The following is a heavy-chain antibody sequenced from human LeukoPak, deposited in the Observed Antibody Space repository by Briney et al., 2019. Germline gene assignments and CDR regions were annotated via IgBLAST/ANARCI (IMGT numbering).Heavy chain of an antibody. D-gene: IGHD3-10*01. Sequence: GGSLRLSCAASGFTFSSYSMNWVRQAPGKGLEWISYISGSGSVSYYEDSVKGRFTISRDNAKNSLYLQMNSLRDEDTALYYCARDGGFGFLAAFDIWGRGTMVTVSS. CDR2: ISGSGSVS. CDR3: ARDGGFGFLAAFDI. V-gene: IGHV3-48*02. CDR1: GFTFSSYS. J-gene: IGHJ3*02.